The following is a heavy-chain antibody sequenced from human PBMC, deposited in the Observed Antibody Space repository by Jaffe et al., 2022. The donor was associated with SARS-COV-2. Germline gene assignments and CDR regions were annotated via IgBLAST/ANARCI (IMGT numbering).Heavy chain of an antibody. CDR2: IFSNGDK. D-gene: IGHD6-6*01. V-gene: IGHV2-26*01. CDR3: ARYLVDDAFDI. CDR1: DFSLSNPTMA. J-gene: IGHJ3*02. Sequence: QVTLKESGPVLVKPTETLTLTCTVSDFSLSNPTMAVSWIRQPPGKALEWLAHIFSNGDKSYTTSLKSRLTISTDTSKSQVVLTMTNMDPVDTATYYCARYLVDDAFDIWGQGTMVTVSS.